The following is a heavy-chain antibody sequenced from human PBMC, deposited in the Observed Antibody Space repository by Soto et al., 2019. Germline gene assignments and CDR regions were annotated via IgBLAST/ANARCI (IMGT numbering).Heavy chain of an antibody. V-gene: IGHV4-59*01. CDR2: IYYSGST. CDR3: AMGNPGLSGSSRDWFDT. Sequence: SETLSLTCTVSGGSISSYYWSWIRQPPGKGLEWIGYIYYSGSTNYNPSLKSRVTISVDTSNNQFSLKLSSVTAADTSVYYCAMGNPGLSGSSRDWFDTWGQGTMVTVSS. D-gene: IGHD1-26*01. CDR1: GGSISSYY. J-gene: IGHJ5*02.